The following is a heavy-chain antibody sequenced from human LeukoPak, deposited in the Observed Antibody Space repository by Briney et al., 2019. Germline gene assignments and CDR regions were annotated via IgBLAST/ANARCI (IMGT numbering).Heavy chain of an antibody. J-gene: IGHJ4*02. Sequence: GGSLRLSCAASGFTFSSYAMSWVRQAPGRGLEWVSAISGSGGSTYYADSVKGRFTISRDNSKNTLYLQMNSLRAEDTAVYYCAKYSSGWRLYYFDYWGQGTLVTVSS. V-gene: IGHV3-23*01. D-gene: IGHD6-19*01. CDR1: GFTFSSYA. CDR2: ISGSGGST. CDR3: AKYSSGWRLYYFDY.